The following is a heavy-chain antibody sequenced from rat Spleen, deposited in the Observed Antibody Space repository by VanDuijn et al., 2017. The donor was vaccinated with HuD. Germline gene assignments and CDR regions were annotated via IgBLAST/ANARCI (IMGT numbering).Heavy chain of an antibody. CDR2: IWGDGST. Sequence: QVQLKESGPGLVQPSQTLSLTCTVSGFSLTSSHVSWVRQPPGKGLEWMGGIWGDGSTACNSALKSRLSINRDTSKSQVFLKMNSLQTEDTAMYFCASQYYYDGYYRDYWGQGVMVTVSS. CDR1: GFSLTSSH. CDR3: ASQYYYDGYYRDY. D-gene: IGHD1-12*03. V-gene: IGHV2-43*01. J-gene: IGHJ2*01.